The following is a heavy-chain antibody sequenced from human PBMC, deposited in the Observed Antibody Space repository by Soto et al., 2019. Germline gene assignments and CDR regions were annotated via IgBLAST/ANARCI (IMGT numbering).Heavy chain of an antibody. Sequence: PGGSLRLSCAASGFTVSTDWMYWVRQAPRKGLEWVSVIKSGGNTNYADSVEGRFTISRDNSKNTVYLQMNSLRGEDTAVYYCVRENYYYGMDVWGQGTRVTVSS. V-gene: IGHV3-66*01. CDR3: VRENYYYGMDV. CDR2: IKSGGNT. J-gene: IGHJ6*02. CDR1: GFTVSTDW.